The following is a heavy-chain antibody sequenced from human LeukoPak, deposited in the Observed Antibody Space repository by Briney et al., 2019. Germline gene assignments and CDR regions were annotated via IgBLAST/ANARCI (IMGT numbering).Heavy chain of an antibody. CDR2: IYYSGTT. Sequence: SEPLSLTCCFWCDSISNYYWSWIRQPPGKGPEWVGYIYYSGTTNYNPSLKSRVPISVDTPKNQLSLNLSSVTAADTAVYYCAKDREQLLIWGQGTLVTVSS. D-gene: IGHD6-19*01. V-gene: IGHV4-59*01. CDR1: CDSISNYY. J-gene: IGHJ4*02. CDR3: AKDREQLLI.